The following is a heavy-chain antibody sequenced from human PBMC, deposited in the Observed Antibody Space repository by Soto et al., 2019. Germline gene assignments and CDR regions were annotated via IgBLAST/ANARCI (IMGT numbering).Heavy chain of an antibody. CDR3: VTSDWAW. CDR2: IHAGNGDT. CDR1: GYTFTNYG. J-gene: IGHJ4*02. V-gene: IGHV1-3*01. Sequence: ASVKVSCKASGYTFTNYGIHWVRQAPGQGLEWLGWIHAGNGDTRYSPNFQVRATITRDTSASTAYMELRSLTSRDTAVFYCVTSDWAWWGQGTLVTVSS. D-gene: IGHD3-9*01.